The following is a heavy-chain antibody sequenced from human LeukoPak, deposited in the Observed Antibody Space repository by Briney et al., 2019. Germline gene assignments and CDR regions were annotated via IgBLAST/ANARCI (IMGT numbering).Heavy chain of an antibody. D-gene: IGHD3-10*01. CDR3: AKARGGYYYYGMDV. CDR1: GFTFSSYS. J-gene: IGHJ6*02. V-gene: IGHV3-48*01. CDR2: ISSSSSTI. Sequence: GGSLRLSCAASGFTFSSYSMNWVRQAPGKGLEWVSYISSSSSTIYYADSVKGRFTISRDNAKNSLYLQMNSLRAEDTAVYYCAKARGGYYYYGMDVWGQGTTVTVSS.